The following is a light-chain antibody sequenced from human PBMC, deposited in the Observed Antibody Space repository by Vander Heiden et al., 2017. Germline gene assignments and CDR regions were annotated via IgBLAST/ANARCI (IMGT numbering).Light chain of an antibody. J-gene: IGKJ2*01. CDR1: QYIGKY. Sequence: DIQMTQSPAFLSASVGDRVTITCQASQYIGKYLSWYQQKPGKAPNLLIYAASNLEVGVPSRFSASGSGTECMLTINSLQPEDIAVYYCQQHESLPTFGQGTKVEIK. CDR2: AAS. V-gene: IGKV1-33*01. CDR3: QQHESLPT.